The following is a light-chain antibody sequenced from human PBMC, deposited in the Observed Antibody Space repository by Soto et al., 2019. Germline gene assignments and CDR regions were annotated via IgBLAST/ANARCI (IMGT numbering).Light chain of an antibody. J-gene: IGKJ5*01. CDR3: MQSTQLPPT. V-gene: IGKV2D-29*02. CDR1: QSLLHITGETF. Sequence: DVVMTQTPLSLSVAPGQPASISCKSCQSLLHITGETFLFWYLQKPGQSPQLLIYEVSTRVSGVPDRFSGSGSGTDFTLEISRVETDDVGIYYCMQSTQLPPTFGQGTRLETK. CDR2: EVS.